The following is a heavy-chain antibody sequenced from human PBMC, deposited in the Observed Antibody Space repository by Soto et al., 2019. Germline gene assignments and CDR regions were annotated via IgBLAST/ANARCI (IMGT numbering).Heavy chain of an antibody. V-gene: IGHV3-74*01. CDR3: AREGFIVVVPAAQTYNWFDP. J-gene: IGHJ5*02. D-gene: IGHD2-2*01. Sequence: GGSLRLSCAASGFTFSSYWMHWVRRAPGKGLVWVSRINSDGSSTSYADSAKGRFTISRDNAKNTLYLQMNSLRAEDTAVYYCAREGFIVVVPAAQTYNWFDPWGQGTLVTVSS. CDR2: INSDGSST. CDR1: GFTFSSYW.